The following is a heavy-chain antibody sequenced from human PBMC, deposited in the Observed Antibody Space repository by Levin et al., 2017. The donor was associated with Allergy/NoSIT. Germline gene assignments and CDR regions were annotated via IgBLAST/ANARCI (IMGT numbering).Heavy chain of an antibody. CDR3: AKDLFYGDYVSFDC. J-gene: IGHJ4*02. Sequence: PGGSLRLSCAASGFTFNNYAMSWVRQAPGKGLEWVSAISGRGGSTYYADSVKGRLTISRDNSENTLFLQMYSLRVEDTAVYYCAKDLFYGDYVSFDCWGQGTLVTVSS. CDR1: GFTFNNYA. CDR2: ISGRGGST. D-gene: IGHD4-17*01. V-gene: IGHV3-23*01.